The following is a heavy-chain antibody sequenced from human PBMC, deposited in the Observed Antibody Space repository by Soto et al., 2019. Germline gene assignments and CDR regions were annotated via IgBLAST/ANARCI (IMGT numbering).Heavy chain of an antibody. D-gene: IGHD4-17*01. CDR2: ISGSGGST. CDR3: AKDRGYSLLYGDYSSYYFDY. Sequence: GGSLRLSCAASGFTFSSYAMSWVRQAPGKGLEWVSAISGSGGSTYYADSVKGRFTISRDNSKNTLYLQMNSLRAEDTAVYYCAKDRGYSLLYGDYSSYYFDYWGQGTLVTVSS. CDR1: GFTFSSYA. V-gene: IGHV3-23*01. J-gene: IGHJ4*02.